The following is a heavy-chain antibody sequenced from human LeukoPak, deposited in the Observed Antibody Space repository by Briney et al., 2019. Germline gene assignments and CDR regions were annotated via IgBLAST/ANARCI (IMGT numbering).Heavy chain of an antibody. CDR1: GFTFSNYY. Sequence: GGSLRLSCVGSGFTFSNYYMFWARQAPGKGLEWVSVIYATGNTYYANSVKGRFTISRDNSENTLYLQMNSLGVGDTAVYYCARHSDSPNYPDTDSFDLWGQGTTVTVSS. CDR3: ARHSDSPNYPDTDSFDL. V-gene: IGHV3-66*04. J-gene: IGHJ3*01. D-gene: IGHD3-22*01. CDR2: IYATGNT.